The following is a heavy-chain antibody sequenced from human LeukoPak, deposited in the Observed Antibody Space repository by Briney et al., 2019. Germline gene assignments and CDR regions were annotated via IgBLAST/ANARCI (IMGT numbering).Heavy chain of an antibody. CDR3: ARDHGRGSGSYGYFAY. CDR2: ISTSGST. CDR1: GGSFSSGTYY. Sequence: PSETLSLTCTVSGGSFSSGTYYWSWIRQPAGKGLEWIGRISTSGSTNYNPSLKSRVTMSVDTSKNQFSLKLSSVTAADTAVYYCARDHGRGSGSYGYFAYWGQGTLVTVSS. V-gene: IGHV4-61*02. J-gene: IGHJ4*02. D-gene: IGHD3-10*01.